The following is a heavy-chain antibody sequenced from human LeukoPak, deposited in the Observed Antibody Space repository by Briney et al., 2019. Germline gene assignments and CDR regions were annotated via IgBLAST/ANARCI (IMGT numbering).Heavy chain of an antibody. Sequence: SETLSLTCTVSGGSISSNSYYWGWIRQSPWKGLEWIGSIYYSGSTYYKPSLKSRLTISVDTSKNHFSLKLSSVTAADTAVYYCAREGYSSGWYRESHAFDIWGQGTMVTVSS. V-gene: IGHV4-39*02. J-gene: IGHJ3*02. D-gene: IGHD6-19*01. CDR2: IYYSGST. CDR1: GGSISSNSYY. CDR3: AREGYSSGWYRESHAFDI.